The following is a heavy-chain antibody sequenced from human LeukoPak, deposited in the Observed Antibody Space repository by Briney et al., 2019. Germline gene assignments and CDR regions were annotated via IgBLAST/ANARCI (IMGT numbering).Heavy chain of an antibody. J-gene: IGHJ5*02. D-gene: IGHD6-13*01. V-gene: IGHV3-30-3*01. Sequence: PGGSLRLSCAASGFTFSSYAMHWVRQAPGKGLEWVAVISYDGSNKYYADSVKGRFTISRDNSKNTLYLQMNSLRAEDTAVYYCAGSGYSSSLNWFDPWGQGTLVTVSS. CDR2: ISYDGSNK. CDR1: GFTFSSYA. CDR3: AGSGYSSSLNWFDP.